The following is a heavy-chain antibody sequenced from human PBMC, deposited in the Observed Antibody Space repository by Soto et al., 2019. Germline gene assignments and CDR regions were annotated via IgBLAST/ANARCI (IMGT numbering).Heavy chain of an antibody. CDR3: ATGVIWIGYFTVDS. J-gene: IGHJ4*02. Sequence: SVEVCCKASGGSFGKSAINWVRQTPGQGLEWLGGFIPVYRTLNYAQKFQGRVTITADESTGTAYMTLSSLASDDTAVYYCATGVIWIGYFTVDSWGQGTRVTVSS. D-gene: IGHD3-3*01. CDR2: FIPVYRTL. V-gene: IGHV1-69*13. CDR1: GGSFGKSA.